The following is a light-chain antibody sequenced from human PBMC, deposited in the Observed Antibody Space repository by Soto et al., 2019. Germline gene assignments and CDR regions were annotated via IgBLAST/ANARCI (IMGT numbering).Light chain of an antibody. CDR3: QQYGSSPPLT. CDR2: GAS. CDR1: QSVSNNY. J-gene: IGKJ4*01. Sequence: IVLTQSPGTLSLSPGETATLSCRASQSVSNNYLAWYQHKPGQSPRLLIFGASSRATGIPDRFSGSGSGTDFTLSISRLEPEDCAVYYCQQYGSSPPLTFGGGTKVEI. V-gene: IGKV3-20*01.